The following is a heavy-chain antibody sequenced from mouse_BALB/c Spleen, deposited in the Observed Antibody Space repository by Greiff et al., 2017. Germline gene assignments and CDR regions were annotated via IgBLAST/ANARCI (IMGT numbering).Heavy chain of an antibody. J-gene: IGHJ4*01. Sequence: EVQLQESGPGLVKPSQSLSLTCTVTGYSITSDYAWNWIRQFPGNKLEWMGYISYSGSTSYNPSLKSRISITRDTSKNQFFLQLNSVTTEDTATYYCAGWLLLDYAMDYWGQGTSVTVSS. CDR3: AGWLLLDYAMDY. D-gene: IGHD2-3*01. CDR2: ISYSGST. CDR1: GYSITSDYA. V-gene: IGHV3-2*02.